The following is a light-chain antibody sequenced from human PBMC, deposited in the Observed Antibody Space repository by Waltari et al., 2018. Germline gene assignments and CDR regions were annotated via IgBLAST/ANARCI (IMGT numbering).Light chain of an antibody. J-gene: IGKJ4*01. V-gene: IGKV1-8*01. CDR1: QGISSY. CDR3: QQYYSYPLT. Sequence: AIRMTQSPSSLSASTGDRGSITCRASQGISSYLAWYQQKPGKAPKHLIYAASTLQIGVPSRFSGSGSGTDFTLTISCLQSEDFATYYCQQYYSYPLTFGGGTKVEIK. CDR2: AAS.